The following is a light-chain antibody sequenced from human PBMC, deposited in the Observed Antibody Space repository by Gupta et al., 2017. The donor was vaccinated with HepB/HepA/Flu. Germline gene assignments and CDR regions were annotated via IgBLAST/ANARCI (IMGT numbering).Light chain of an antibody. J-gene: IGKJ3*01. CDR3: QQSLTTPFT. CDR1: QGISRY. V-gene: IGKV1-39*01. CDR2: STS. Sequence: DIQLTQSPSSLSASVGDRVTITCRASQGISRYLNWYQQKPGKAPKLLVHSTSILHSGVPSRFSGSGSGTDFILTIGNLQPEDFASYYCQQSLTTPFTFGPGTKVDIK.